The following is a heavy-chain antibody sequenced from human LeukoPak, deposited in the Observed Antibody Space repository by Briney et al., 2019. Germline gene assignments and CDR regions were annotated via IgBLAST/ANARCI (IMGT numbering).Heavy chain of an antibody. CDR3: SRGLGPIAVAGIFDY. V-gene: IGHV1-18*04. CDR1: GYTLTRYG. J-gene: IGHJ4*02. D-gene: IGHD6-19*01. CDR2: ISAYNGNT. Sequence: VNVSRKASGYTLTRYGISWVRQAPAQGLEGMGWISAYNGNTNYAHKLQGRVTMTTDTYTSTAYMELRSLRSDDTAVYYCSRGLGPIAVAGIFDYWGQGTMVTVSS.